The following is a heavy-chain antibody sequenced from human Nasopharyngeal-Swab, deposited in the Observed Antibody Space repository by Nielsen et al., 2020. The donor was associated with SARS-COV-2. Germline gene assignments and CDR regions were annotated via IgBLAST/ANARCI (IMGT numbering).Heavy chain of an antibody. CDR3: AREGSLGYCSSTSCATFDY. V-gene: IGHV1-46*01. CDR2: INPSGGST. CDR1: GYTFTSYY. J-gene: IGHJ4*02. D-gene: IGHD2-2*01. Sequence: ASVKVSCKASGYTFTSYYMHWVRQAPGQGLEWMGIINPSGGSTSYAQKFQGRVTMTRDTSTSTVYMELSSLRSEDTAGYYCAREGSLGYCSSTSCATFDYWGQGTLVTVSS.